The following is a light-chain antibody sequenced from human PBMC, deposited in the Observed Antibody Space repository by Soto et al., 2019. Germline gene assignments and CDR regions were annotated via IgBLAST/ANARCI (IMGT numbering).Light chain of an antibody. CDR3: SSYAGSNNLYVV. V-gene: IGLV2-8*01. Sequence: QSALTQPPSASGSPGQSVTISCTGTSSDVGGYNYVSWYQQHPGKAPKLMISEVSKRPSGVPDRFSASKSGNTASLTVSGLQAEDEADYYCSSYAGSNNLYVVFGGGTKLTVL. CDR2: EVS. J-gene: IGLJ2*01. CDR1: SSDVGGYNY.